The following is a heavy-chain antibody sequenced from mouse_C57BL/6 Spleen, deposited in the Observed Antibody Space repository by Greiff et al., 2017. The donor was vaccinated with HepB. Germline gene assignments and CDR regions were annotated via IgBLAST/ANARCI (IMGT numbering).Heavy chain of an antibody. V-gene: IGHV1-22*01. Sequence: EVKVVESGPELVKPGASVKMSCKASGYTFTDYNMHWVKQSHGKSLEWIGYINPNNGGTSYNQKFKGKATLTVNKSSSTAYMELRSLTSEDSAVYYCARALLRYYFDYWGQGTTLTVSS. CDR1: GYTFTDYN. D-gene: IGHD1-1*01. CDR3: ARALLRYYFDY. J-gene: IGHJ2*01. CDR2: INPNNGGT.